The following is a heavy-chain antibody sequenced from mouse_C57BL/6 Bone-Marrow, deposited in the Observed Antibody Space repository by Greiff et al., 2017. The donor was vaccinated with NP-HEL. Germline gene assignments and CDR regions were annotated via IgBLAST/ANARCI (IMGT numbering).Heavy chain of an antibody. V-gene: IGHV1-69*01. CDR2: IDPSDSYT. J-gene: IGHJ2*01. Sequence: QVQLQQPGAELVMPGASVKLSCKASGYTFTSYWMHWVKQRPGQGLEWIGEIDPSDSYTNYNQKFKGKSTLTVDKSSSTAYMQLSSLTSEDSAVYYCARPDGNYFDYWGQGATLTVSS. D-gene: IGHD2-1*01. CDR3: ARPDGNYFDY. CDR1: GYTFTSYW.